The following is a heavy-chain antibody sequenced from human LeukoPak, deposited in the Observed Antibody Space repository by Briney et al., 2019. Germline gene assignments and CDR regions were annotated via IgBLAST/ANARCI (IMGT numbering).Heavy chain of an antibody. CDR3: ARVLAVAGNPYYYGMDV. Sequence: GSLLLSCAASGFTFSSYGMHWVRQAPGKGLEWVAVIWYDGSNKYYADSVKGRFTISRDNSKNTLYLQMNSLRAEDTAVYYCARVLAVAGNPYYYGMDVWGKGTAVTVSS. D-gene: IGHD6-19*01. CDR1: GFTFSSYG. J-gene: IGHJ6*04. CDR2: IWYDGSNK. V-gene: IGHV3-33*01.